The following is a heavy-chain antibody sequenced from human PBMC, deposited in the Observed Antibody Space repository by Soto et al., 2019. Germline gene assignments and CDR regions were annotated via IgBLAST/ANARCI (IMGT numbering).Heavy chain of an antibody. CDR2: ISAYNGNT. Sequence: ASVNVSCKASGYTFTSYGISWVRQAPGQGLEWMGWISAYNGNTNYAQKLQGRVTMTTDTSTSTAYMELRSLRSDDTAVYYCARAYYDSSGYYYVLFDYWGQGTLVTVSS. CDR3: ARAYYDSSGYYYVLFDY. J-gene: IGHJ4*02. V-gene: IGHV1-18*01. D-gene: IGHD3-22*01. CDR1: GYTFTSYG.